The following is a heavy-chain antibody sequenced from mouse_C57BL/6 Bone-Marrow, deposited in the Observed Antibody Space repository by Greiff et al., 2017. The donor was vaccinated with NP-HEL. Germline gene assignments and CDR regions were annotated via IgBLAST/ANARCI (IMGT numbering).Heavy chain of an antibody. CDR2: IYPRDGST. D-gene: IGHD1-1*01. J-gene: IGHJ1*03. V-gene: IGHV1-85*01. CDR1: GYTFTSYY. Sequence: QVQLQQSGPELVKPGASVKLSCKASGYTFTSYYINWVKQRPGQGLEWIGWIYPRDGSTKYNEKFKGKATLTVDTSSSTAYMELHSLTSEDSAVYFCARKDYYGSSSYWYFDVWGTGTTVTVSS. CDR3: ARKDYYGSSSYWYFDV.